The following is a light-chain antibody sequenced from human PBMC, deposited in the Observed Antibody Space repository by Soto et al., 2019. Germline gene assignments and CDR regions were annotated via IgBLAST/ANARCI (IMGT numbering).Light chain of an antibody. CDR1: QRISSW. V-gene: IGKV1-5*03. J-gene: IGKJ1*01. Sequence: DIQMTQSPSTLSASIGDRVTITCRASQRISSWLAWYQQKPGKAPKLLIYKASSLESGVPSRFSGSGSGTEFTLTISSLQPDDFAAYYCQQYSTYVWTFGQGTKVEI. CDR3: QQYSTYVWT. CDR2: KAS.